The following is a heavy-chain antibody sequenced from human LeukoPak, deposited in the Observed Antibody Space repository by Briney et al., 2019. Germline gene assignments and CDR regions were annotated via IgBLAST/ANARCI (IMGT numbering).Heavy chain of an antibody. CDR1: GSTFGDYG. Sequence: AGGSLRLSCAASGSTFGDYGMSWVRQAPGKGLEWVSGINWNGGSTGYADSVKGRFTISRDNAKHSLYLQMNSLRAEDTALYYCARGYYYDSSGYYGTFDYWGQGTLVTVSS. D-gene: IGHD3-22*01. J-gene: IGHJ4*02. CDR3: ARGYYYDSSGYYGTFDY. V-gene: IGHV3-20*04. CDR2: INWNGGST.